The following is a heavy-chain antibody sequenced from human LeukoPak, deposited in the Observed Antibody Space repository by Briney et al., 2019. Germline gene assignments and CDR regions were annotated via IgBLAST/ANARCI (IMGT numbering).Heavy chain of an antibody. CDR3: AKAPSLSHYYDSGGYFIY. V-gene: IGHV3-23*01. J-gene: IGHJ4*02. CDR1: GFTFSSYG. D-gene: IGHD3-22*01. CDR2: ISGSGGST. Sequence: GGTLRLSCAASGFTFSSYGMSWVRQAPGKGLEWVSAISGSGGSTYYADSVRGRFTISRDNSKNTLYLQMNSLRAEDTAVYYCAKAPSLSHYYDSGGYFIYWGQGTLVTVSS.